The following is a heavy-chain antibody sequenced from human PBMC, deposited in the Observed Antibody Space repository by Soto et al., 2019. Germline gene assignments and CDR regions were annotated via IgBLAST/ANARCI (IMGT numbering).Heavy chain of an antibody. J-gene: IGHJ4*02. Sequence: QITLKESGPPLVRPAQTLTLTCDFSGFSLSTYHIGVAWIRQPPGKALEWLALIYWDDDKRYSPSLKDRLAISKDTSSNQVVLTMTNIDPGDSATYFCAHAGDYDLLTFDHWGPGTLVTVSS. CDR2: IYWDDDK. V-gene: IGHV2-5*02. CDR3: AHAGDYDLLTFDH. CDR1: GFSLSTYHIG. D-gene: IGHD4-17*01.